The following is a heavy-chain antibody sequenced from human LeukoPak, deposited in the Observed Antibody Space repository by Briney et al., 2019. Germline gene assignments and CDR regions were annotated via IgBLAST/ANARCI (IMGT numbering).Heavy chain of an antibody. CDR1: GGSISSSSYN. V-gene: IGHV4-39*07. D-gene: IGHD6-13*01. CDR2: IYYSGST. Sequence: SETLSLTCTVSGGSISSSSYNWGWIRQPPGTGLEWIGSIYYSGSTYYNPSLKSRVTISVDTSKNQFSLKLSSVTAADTAVYYCARDTRCYSSSCIFDYWGQGTLVTVSS. J-gene: IGHJ4*02. CDR3: ARDTRCYSSSCIFDY.